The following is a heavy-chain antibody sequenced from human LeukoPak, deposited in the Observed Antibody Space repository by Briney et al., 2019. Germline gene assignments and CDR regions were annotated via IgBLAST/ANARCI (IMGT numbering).Heavy chain of an antibody. CDR2: ISSSSSYI. D-gene: IGHD5-12*01. V-gene: IGHV3-21*01. J-gene: IGHJ4*02. CDR3: ASGRSSYDSPLDY. Sequence: GGSLRLSSAASGFTFSSYSMNWARQAPGQGLERVSSISSSSSYIYYANSVKGRVTISRDNAKNSLYLQMNSLRAEDTAVYYCASGRSSYDSPLDYWGQGTLVTVSS. CDR1: GFTFSSYS.